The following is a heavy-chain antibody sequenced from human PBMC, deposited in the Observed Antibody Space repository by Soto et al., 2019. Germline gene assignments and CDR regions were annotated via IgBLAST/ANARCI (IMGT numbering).Heavy chain of an antibody. Sequence: PGESLKISCKGSGYSFTSYWISWVRQMPGKGLEWMGRIDPSDSYTNYSPSFQGHVTISADKSISTAYLQWSSLKASDTAMYCCARYRYCSSTSCLDWFDPWGQGTLVTVSS. CDR1: GYSFTSYW. J-gene: IGHJ5*02. CDR3: ARYRYCSSTSCLDWFDP. D-gene: IGHD2-2*01. CDR2: IDPSDSYT. V-gene: IGHV5-10-1*01.